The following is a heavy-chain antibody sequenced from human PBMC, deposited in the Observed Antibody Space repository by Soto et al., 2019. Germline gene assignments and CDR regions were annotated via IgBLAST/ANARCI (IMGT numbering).Heavy chain of an antibody. CDR1: GFTFSSYS. CDR3: ARRGPGTYFDY. D-gene: IGHD6-13*01. CDR2: ISGSGGST. V-gene: IGHV3-23*01. J-gene: IGHJ4*02. Sequence: EVQLLESGGGLVQPGGSLRLSCAASGFTFSSYSMIWVRQAPGKGLEWVSAISGSGGSTYYADSVKGRFTISRDNSKHTLYLQMNSLRAEDTAVYYCARRGPGTYFDYWGQGTLVTVSS.